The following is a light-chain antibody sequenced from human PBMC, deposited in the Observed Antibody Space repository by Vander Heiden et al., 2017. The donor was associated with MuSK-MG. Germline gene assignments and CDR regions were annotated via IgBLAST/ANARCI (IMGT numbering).Light chain of an antibody. CDR3: ATWDARLNGYV. J-gene: IGLJ1*01. CDR1: SSNIGKNA. CDR2: YDD. Sequence: QSALTPPPSVSAAPGQRVTISCAGSSSNIGKNAVNWYQHLPGRAPKVLVYYDDLVPSGVSSRFSAAKSGTSAALAISGLQSEDEAEYYCATWDARLNGYVFGSGTTVTVL. V-gene: IGLV1-36*01.